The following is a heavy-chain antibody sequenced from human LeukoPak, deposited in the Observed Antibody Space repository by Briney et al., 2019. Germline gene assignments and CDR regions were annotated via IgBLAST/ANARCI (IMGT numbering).Heavy chain of an antibody. CDR2: IYHSGST. D-gene: IGHD3-22*01. Sequence: SETLSLTCTVSGGSISSYYWGWIRQPPGKGLEWIGSIYHSGSTYYNPSLKSRVTISVDTSKNQFSLKLSSVTAADTAVYYCARVGRYYDSSGYYGQFDYWGQGTLVTVSS. J-gene: IGHJ4*02. V-gene: IGHV4-38-2*02. CDR1: GGSISSYY. CDR3: ARVGRYYDSSGYYGQFDY.